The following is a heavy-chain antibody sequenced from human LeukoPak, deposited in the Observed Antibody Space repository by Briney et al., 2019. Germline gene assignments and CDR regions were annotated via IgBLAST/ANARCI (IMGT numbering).Heavy chain of an antibody. V-gene: IGHV6-1*01. CDR3: ARDEVWYCGGDCRRRAGPFDY. J-gene: IGHJ4*02. Sequence: SQTLSLTCAISGDSVSSNSAAWNWIRQSQSRGLEWLGRTYYSSKWYNDYAVSVKSPITINPDTPNNPSSLQLTSVTPEDTAVYCCARDEVWYCGGDCRRRAGPFDYWGQGTLGTVSS. D-gene: IGHD2-21*02. CDR1: GDSVSSNSAA. CDR2: TYYSSKWYN.